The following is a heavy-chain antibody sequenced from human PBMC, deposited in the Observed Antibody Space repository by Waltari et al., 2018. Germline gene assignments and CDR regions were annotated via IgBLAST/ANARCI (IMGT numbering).Heavy chain of an antibody. D-gene: IGHD3-16*01. J-gene: IGHJ4*02. CDR1: GFTFSTYW. CDR3: ARDDDYVWGSSWD. Sequence: EVQLVESGGGLVQPGGSLRLSCAASGFTFSTYWMSWVRQLPGKRWEWLDAIKPEGSEEYYVDSVRGRFTISRDNAKNSLYLQMNSLRAEDTAVYYCARDDDYVWGSSWDWGQGTLVTVSS. V-gene: IGHV3-7*01. CDR2: IKPEGSEE.